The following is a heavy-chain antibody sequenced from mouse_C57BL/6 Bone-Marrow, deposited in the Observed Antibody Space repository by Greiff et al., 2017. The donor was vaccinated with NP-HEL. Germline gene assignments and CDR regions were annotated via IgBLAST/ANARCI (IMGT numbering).Heavy chain of an antibody. CDR3: ARLFYSNSYWYFDV. D-gene: IGHD2-5*01. CDR2: ISSGGSYT. V-gene: IGHV5-6*02. CDR1: GFTFSSYG. J-gene: IGHJ1*03. Sequence: EVKLVESGGDLVKPGGSLKLSCAASGFTFSSYGMSWVRQTPDKRLEWVATISSGGSYTYYPDSVKGRFTISRDNAKNTLYLQMSSLKSEDTAMYYCARLFYSNSYWYFDVWGTGTTVTVSS.